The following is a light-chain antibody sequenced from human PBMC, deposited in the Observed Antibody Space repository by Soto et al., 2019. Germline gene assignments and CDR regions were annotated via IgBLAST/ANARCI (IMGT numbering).Light chain of an antibody. J-gene: IGKJ4*01. CDR2: GAS. V-gene: IGKV3-20*01. CDR1: QSVSSNY. Sequence: IVLTQSPGTLSLSPGESATLSCRASQSVSSNYLAWYQQKPGQAPRLRIYGASSGATGIPDRFSASGSGTDFTLTISRLEPEDFAVYYCQQYGSSPLLTFGGGTKVEIK. CDR3: QQYGSSPLLT.